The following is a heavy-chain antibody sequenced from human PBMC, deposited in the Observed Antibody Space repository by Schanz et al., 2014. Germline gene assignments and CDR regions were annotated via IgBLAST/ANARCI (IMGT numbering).Heavy chain of an antibody. CDR2: IYHSGST. CDR3: ARGRQQLGSFDY. CDR1: GGSISSGGSS. J-gene: IGHJ4*02. V-gene: IGHV4-30-4*07. D-gene: IGHD6-13*01. Sequence: QVQLQESGPGLVKPSQTLSLTCTVSGGSISSGGSSWNWIRLPPGKGLEWIGYIYHSGSTYYNPSLKSRVTMSVETSKTQFSLNLSSVTAADTAVYYCARGRQQLGSFDYWGPGTLVSVSS.